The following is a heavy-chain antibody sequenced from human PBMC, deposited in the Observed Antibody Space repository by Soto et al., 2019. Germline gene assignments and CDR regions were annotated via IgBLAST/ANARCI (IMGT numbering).Heavy chain of an antibody. Sequence: ETLSPTCAVSGGSISSNNWWSWVRQAPGKGLEWVSSISTTSTYTHYADSLKGRFTISRDNAKKLLYLQMDSLRAEDTAVYYCARDDGLSSTNVKAFDIWGQGTKVTVSS. CDR3: ARDDGLSSTNVKAFDI. V-gene: IGHV3-21*01. CDR1: GGSISSNN. D-gene: IGHD2-2*01. CDR2: ISTTSTYT. J-gene: IGHJ3*02.